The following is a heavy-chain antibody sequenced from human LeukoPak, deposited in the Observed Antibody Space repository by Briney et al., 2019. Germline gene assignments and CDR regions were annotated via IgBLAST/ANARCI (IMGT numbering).Heavy chain of an antibody. D-gene: IGHD3-3*01. J-gene: IGHJ4*02. CDR3: AREGGFYRPLDY. V-gene: IGHV4-4*02. CDR1: GGPVINTNW. CDR2: VHLDGRT. Sequence: GTLSLTCGVSGGPVINTNWWTWVRQPPRKGLEWVGEVHLDGRTNYNPSLESRLTLSVDVSENQVSLKLASVTAADTAVYYCAREGGFYRPLDYSGQGSLVTVSS.